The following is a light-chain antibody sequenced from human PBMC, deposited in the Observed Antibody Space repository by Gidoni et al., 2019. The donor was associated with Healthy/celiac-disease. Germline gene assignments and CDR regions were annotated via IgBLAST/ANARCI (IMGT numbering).Light chain of an antibody. V-gene: IGLV2-14*01. CDR1: SSDVGRYNY. CDR2: DVS. CDR3: SSYTSSSTLV. Sequence: SALTQPASLPGSPGQSITISCTGTSSDVGRYNYVSWYQQHPGKAPKLMIYDVSNRPSGVSNRFSGSKSGNTASLTISGLQAEDEADYYCSSYTSSSTLVFGTGTKVTVL. J-gene: IGLJ1*01.